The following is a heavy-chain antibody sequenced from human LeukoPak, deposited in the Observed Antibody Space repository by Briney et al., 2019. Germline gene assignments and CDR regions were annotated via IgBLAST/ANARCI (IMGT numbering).Heavy chain of an antibody. CDR2: INAGNGNT. CDR3: ARDRGYNPKFYFDY. D-gene: IGHD5-24*01. V-gene: IGHV1-3*01. J-gene: IGHJ4*02. CDR1: GYTFSSYA. Sequence: ASVKVSCKASGYTFSSYAMHWVRQAPGQRLEWMGWINAGNGNTKYSQKFQGRVTITRDTSASTAYMELSSLRSEDTAVYYCARDRGYNPKFYFDYWGQGTLVTVSS.